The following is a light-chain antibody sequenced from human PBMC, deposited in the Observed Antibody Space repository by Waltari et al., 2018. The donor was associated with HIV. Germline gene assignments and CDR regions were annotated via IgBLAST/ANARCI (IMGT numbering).Light chain of an antibody. J-gene: IGKJ1*01. CDR3: QQYSAFPWT. CDR1: QSISNW. Sequence: DIQMTQSLSTLSASMGDRVSITCRASQSISNWLAWYQQKPGQAPKLLIYRASTLESGVPSRFSASGSGTEFTLTINNLQPDDFATYYCQQYSAFPWTFGQGAKVEIK. V-gene: IGKV1-5*03. CDR2: RAS.